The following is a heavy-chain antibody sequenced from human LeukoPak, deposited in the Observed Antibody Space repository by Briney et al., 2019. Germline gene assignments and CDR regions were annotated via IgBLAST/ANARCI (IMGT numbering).Heavy chain of an antibody. CDR1: GFTFSSYS. CDR3: ARTLMAPTIGGFDY. V-gene: IGHV3-48*02. CDR2: ISSSSSTI. D-gene: IGHD2-15*01. Sequence: GGSLRLSCAASGFTFSSYSMNWVRQAPGKGLEWVSYISSSSSTIYYADSVKGRFTISRDNAKNSLYLQMNSLRDEDTAVYYCARTLMAPTIGGFDYWGQETLVTVSS. J-gene: IGHJ4*02.